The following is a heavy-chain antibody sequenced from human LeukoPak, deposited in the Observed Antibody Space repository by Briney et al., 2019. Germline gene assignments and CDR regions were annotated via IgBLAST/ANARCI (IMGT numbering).Heavy chain of an antibody. CDR1: GGTFSSYA. D-gene: IGHD6-13*01. Sequence: ASVKVSCKASGGTFSSYAISWVRQAPGQGLEWMGGIIPIFGTANYAQKFQGRVTITADESTSTAYMELSNLRSEDTAVYYCAREGYSSSWYFDYWGQGTLVTVSS. CDR2: IIPIFGTA. V-gene: IGHV1-69*13. CDR3: AREGYSSSWYFDY. J-gene: IGHJ4*02.